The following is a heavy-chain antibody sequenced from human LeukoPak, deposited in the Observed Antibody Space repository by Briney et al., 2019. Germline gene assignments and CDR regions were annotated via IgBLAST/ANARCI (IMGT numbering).Heavy chain of an antibody. CDR3: ARETPAYDILTGQPFYYYYGMDV. CDR2: IIPIFGTA. Sequence: GASVKVSCKASGGTFSSYAISWVRQAPGQGLEWMGGIIPIFGTANYAQKFQGRVTITTDESTSTAYMELSSLRSEDTAVYYCARETPAYDILTGQPFYYYYGMDVWGQGTTVTVSS. J-gene: IGHJ6*02. D-gene: IGHD3-9*01. CDR1: GGTFSSYA. V-gene: IGHV1-69*05.